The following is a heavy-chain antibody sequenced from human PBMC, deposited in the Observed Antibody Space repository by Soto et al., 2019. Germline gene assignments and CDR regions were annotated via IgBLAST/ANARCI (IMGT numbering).Heavy chain of an antibody. CDR2: ISSSSSYI. V-gene: IGHV3-21*01. D-gene: IGHD3-22*01. CDR1: GFTFSSYS. J-gene: IGHJ3*02. Sequence: PGGSLRLSCAASGFTFSSYSMNWVRQAPGKGLEWVSSISSSSSYIYYADSVKGRFTISRDNAKNSLYLQMNSLRAEDTAVYYCARGFYYDSSGYYYVERAFDIWGQGTMVTVSS. CDR3: ARGFYYDSSGYYYVERAFDI.